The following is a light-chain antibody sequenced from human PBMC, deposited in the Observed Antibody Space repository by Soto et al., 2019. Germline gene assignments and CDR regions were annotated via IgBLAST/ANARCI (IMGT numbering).Light chain of an antibody. V-gene: IGKV1-39*01. J-gene: IGKJ5*01. Sequence: IQMTPYPSAVPASVLYRLLITCRASQSISNYLNWYQQKPGKAPKLLIFAASSLQSGVPSRFSGSGSGTNFTLTISSLQPEDFAAYYCQHSYSAPITFGQGTRLEVK. CDR3: QHSYSAPIT. CDR1: QSISNY. CDR2: AAS.